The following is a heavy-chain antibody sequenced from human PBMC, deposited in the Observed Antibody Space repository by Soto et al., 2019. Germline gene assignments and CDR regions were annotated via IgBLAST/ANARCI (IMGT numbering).Heavy chain of an antibody. Sequence: PGGSLRLSCATSGFAFSTYAMTWVRQVPGRGLEWVSTILPDETGFYTVSVKGRFTISRDNFRGILYLQMNDPWVEDGAIYFCAKDRLPTSGQRFYFDSWGQGSLVTVS. CDR1: GFAFSTYA. D-gene: IGHD2-15*01. J-gene: IGHJ4*02. CDR2: ILPDETG. CDR3: AKDRLPTSGQRFYFDS. V-gene: IGHV3-23*01.